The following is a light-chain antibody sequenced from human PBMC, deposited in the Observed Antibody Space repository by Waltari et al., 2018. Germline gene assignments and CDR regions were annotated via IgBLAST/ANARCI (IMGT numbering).Light chain of an antibody. Sequence: QSVLTRPPSVSGAPGQRVSISCTGSPSNIGAGSDVPWYQQGPGKAPKLIIYGTNTRPLGVPDRFFGSQYGTSASLAIIGLQAEDEGDYYCQSYDTTLSVVFGGGTKLTVL. CDR3: QSYDTTLSVV. CDR2: GTN. J-gene: IGLJ2*01. CDR1: PSNIGAGSD. V-gene: IGLV1-40*01.